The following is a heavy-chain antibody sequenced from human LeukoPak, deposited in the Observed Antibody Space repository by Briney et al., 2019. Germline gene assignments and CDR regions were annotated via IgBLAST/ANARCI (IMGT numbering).Heavy chain of an antibody. J-gene: IGHJ6*03. CDR3: ARGPEYSSSSYYYYYMDV. V-gene: IGHV1-8*03. Sequence: ASVKVSCKASGYTLTSYDINWVRQATGQGLEWMGWMNPNSGNTGYAQKFQGRVTITRNTSISTAYMELSSLRSEDTAVYYCARGPEYSSSSYYYYYMDVWGKGTTVTISS. CDR2: MNPNSGNT. D-gene: IGHD6-6*01. CDR1: GYTLTSYD.